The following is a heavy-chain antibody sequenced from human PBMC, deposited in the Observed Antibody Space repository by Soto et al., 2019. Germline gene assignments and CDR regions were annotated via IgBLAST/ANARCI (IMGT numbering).Heavy chain of an antibody. D-gene: IGHD5-12*01. Sequence: ASVKVSCKASGYTFTSSGISWVGQAPGQGLEWMGWINPNSGGTNYAQKFQGWVTMTRDTSISTAYMELSRLTSDDTAVYYCATACRDGYNCLDYWGQRTLVTVSS. J-gene: IGHJ4*02. V-gene: IGHV1-2*04. CDR3: ATACRDGYNCLDY. CDR2: INPNSGGT. CDR1: GYTFTSSG.